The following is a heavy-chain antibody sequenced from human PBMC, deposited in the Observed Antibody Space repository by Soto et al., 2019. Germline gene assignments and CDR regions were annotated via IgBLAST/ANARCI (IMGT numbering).Heavy chain of an antibody. CDR1: GFTFSSYA. CDR2: ISGSGGST. D-gene: IGHD3-3*01. CDR3: ARWYYDFWSGYYKENWFDP. J-gene: IGHJ5*02. Sequence: LRLSCAASGFTFSSYAMSWVRQAPGKGLEWVSAISGSGGSTYYADSVKGRFTISRDNSKNTLYLQMNSLRAEDTAVYYCARWYYDFWSGYYKENWFDPWGQGTLVTVSS. V-gene: IGHV3-23*01.